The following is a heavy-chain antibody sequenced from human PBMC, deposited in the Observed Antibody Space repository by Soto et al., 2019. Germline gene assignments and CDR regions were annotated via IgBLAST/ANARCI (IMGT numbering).Heavy chain of an antibody. V-gene: IGHV3-33*01. CDR1: GFTFSSYG. CDR2: IWYDGSNK. CDR3: ARDPPRTGYFDY. Sequence: GGSLRLSCAASGFTFSSYGMHWVRQAPGKGLEWVAVIWYDGSNKYYADSVKGRFTISRDNSKNTLYLQMNSLRAEDTAVYYCARDPPRTGYFDYWGQGTLVTVSS. J-gene: IGHJ4*02.